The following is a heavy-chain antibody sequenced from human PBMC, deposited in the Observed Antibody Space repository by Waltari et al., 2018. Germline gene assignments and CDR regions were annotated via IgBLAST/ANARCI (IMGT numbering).Heavy chain of an antibody. Sequence: QVQLQESGPGLVKPSETLSLTCTVSGGSISSYYWSWIRQPAGKGLEWIGGIYTGGSTNYNPSLKSRVTMSVDTSKNQFSLKLSSVTAADTAVYYCARAPSSSGWYYLDYWGQGTLVTVSS. CDR2: IYTGGST. V-gene: IGHV4-4*07. CDR1: GGSISSYY. CDR3: ARAPSSSGWYYLDY. J-gene: IGHJ4*02. D-gene: IGHD6-19*01.